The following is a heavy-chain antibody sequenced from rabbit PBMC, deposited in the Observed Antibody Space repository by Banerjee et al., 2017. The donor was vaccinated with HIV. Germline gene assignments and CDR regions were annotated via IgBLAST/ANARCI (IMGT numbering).Heavy chain of an antibody. CDR3: AKMVGGGYSNL. J-gene: IGHJ4*01. Sequence: QSLEESGGDLVQPGASLTLSCKASGLDFSSGYDMCWVRQAPGKGLEWIACIWTSTSGTWYASWAKGRFTISKTSSTTVTLQMTSLTVADTATYFCAKMVGGGYSNLWGPGTLVTVS. CDR1: GLDFSSGYD. CDR2: IWTSTSGT. D-gene: IGHD1-1*01. V-gene: IGHV1S40*01.